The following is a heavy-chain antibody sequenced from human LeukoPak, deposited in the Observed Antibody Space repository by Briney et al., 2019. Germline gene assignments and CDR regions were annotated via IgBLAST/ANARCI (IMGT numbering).Heavy chain of an antibody. CDR2: IIPIFGTA. CDR3: ARDRDGYYDY. D-gene: IGHD5-24*01. Sequence: SVKVSCKASGGTFSSYAISWVRQAPGQGLEWMGGIIPIFGTANYAQKLQGRVTMTTDTSTSTAYMELRSLRSDDTAVYYCARDRDGYYDYWGQGTLVTVSS. J-gene: IGHJ4*02. V-gene: IGHV1-69*05. CDR1: GGTFSSYA.